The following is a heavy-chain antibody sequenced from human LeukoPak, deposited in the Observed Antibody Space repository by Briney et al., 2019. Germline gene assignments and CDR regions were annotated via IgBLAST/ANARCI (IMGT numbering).Heavy chain of an antibody. CDR1: GFTFSSYS. Sequence: GGSLRLSCAASGFTFSSYSMNWVRQPPGKGLEWVSVIDSGGSTYYGDSVKGRFTISRDNSKNTLYLQLNSLRAEDTAVYYCARERHESSSYWGYFYNYMDVWGEGTTVTVSS. V-gene: IGHV3-53*01. D-gene: IGHD3-22*01. J-gene: IGHJ6*03. CDR3: ARERHESSSYWGYFYNYMDV. CDR2: IDSGGST.